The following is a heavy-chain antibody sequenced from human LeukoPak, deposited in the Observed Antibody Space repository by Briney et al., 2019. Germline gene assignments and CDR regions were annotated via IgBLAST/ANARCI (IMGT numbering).Heavy chain of an antibody. CDR1: GFSITDYF. J-gene: IGHJ4*02. D-gene: IGHD3/OR15-3a*01. Sequence: ASVKVSCKTSGFSITDYFMHWVRQAPGQGLEWTGMINPSDGLTRQAQKFEGRVTITSDTSASTVYMEMSSLTSEDTAVYYCARAVDQDFDYWGQGTLVTVSS. CDR2: INPSDGLT. CDR3: ARAVDQDFDY. V-gene: IGHV1-46*01.